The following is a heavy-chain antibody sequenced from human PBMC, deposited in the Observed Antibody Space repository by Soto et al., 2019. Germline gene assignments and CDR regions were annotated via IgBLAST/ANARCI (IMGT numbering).Heavy chain of an antibody. D-gene: IGHD2-21*01. J-gene: IGHJ4*02. Sequence: SGPTLVNPTETLTLTCTVSGFSLSNTRMGVSWIRQPPGKALEWLAHIFSNDEKSYNTHLKTRLTISRDTSRSQVVLTMTSMDPLDTATYFCARIDHARVIWAQGALVTV. V-gene: IGHV2-26*01. CDR1: GFSLSNTRMG. CDR2: IFSNDEK. CDR3: ARIDHARVI.